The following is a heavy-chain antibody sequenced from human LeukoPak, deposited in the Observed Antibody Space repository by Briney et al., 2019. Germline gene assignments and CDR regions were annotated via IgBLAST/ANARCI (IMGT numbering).Heavy chain of an antibody. CDR2: IIPILGIA. D-gene: IGHD1-26*01. J-gene: IGHJ4*02. CDR3: ARGLGIGKDY. CDR1: GGTFSSYA. Sequence: SVKVSCKASGGTFSSYAISWVRQAPGQGLEWMGRIIPILGIANYAQKFQGRVTITADKSTSTAYMELSSLRSEDTAVYYCARGLGIGKDYWGQGTLVTVPS. V-gene: IGHV1-69*04.